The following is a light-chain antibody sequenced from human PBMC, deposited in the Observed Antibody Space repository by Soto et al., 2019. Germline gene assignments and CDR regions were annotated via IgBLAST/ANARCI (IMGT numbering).Light chain of an antibody. Sequence: QFALTQPASVSGSPGQSITISCTGTSYDVGAYNFVSWYQQHPGKVPKLMIFDVSSRPSGVSDRFSGSKSGNTVSLTISGLQAEDEGDYYCSSYTSSSTHVFGSGTKLTVL. J-gene: IGLJ1*01. V-gene: IGLV2-14*03. CDR1: SYDVGAYNF. CDR3: SSYTSSSTHV. CDR2: DVS.